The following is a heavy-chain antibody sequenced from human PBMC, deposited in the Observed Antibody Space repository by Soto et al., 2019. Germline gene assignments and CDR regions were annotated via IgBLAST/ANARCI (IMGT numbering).Heavy chain of an antibody. Sequence: ASVKVSCKASGYTFTGYYMHWVRQAPGQGLEWMRWINPNSGGTNYAQKFQGWVTMTRDTSISTAYMELSRLRSDDTAVYYCARDDPYNWFDPWGQGTLVTVSS. CDR2: INPNSGGT. CDR3: ARDDPYNWFDP. CDR1: GYTFTGYY. J-gene: IGHJ5*02. V-gene: IGHV1-2*04.